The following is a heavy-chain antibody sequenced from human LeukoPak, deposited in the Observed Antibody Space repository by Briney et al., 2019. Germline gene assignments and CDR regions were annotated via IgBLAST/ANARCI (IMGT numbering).Heavy chain of an antibody. Sequence: GGSLRLSCAASGFTFRTYAMSWVRQAPGKGLEWVSGISGSGDRTYYAESVKGRFSISRDNSKNTVYLQTNSLRVEDTAVYYCARESITMIVVGSFDYWGQGTLVTVSS. D-gene: IGHD3-22*01. CDR1: GFTFRTYA. J-gene: IGHJ4*02. CDR3: ARESITMIVVGSFDY. V-gene: IGHV3-23*01. CDR2: ISGSGDRT.